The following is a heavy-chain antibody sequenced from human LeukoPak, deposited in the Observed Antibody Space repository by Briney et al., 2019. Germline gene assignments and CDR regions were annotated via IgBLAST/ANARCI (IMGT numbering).Heavy chain of an antibody. D-gene: IGHD1-14*01. J-gene: IGHJ2*01. CDR2: INHSGST. CDR3: ARGGNGWYFDL. CDR1: GGSFSGYY. Sequence: PSETLSLTCAVYGGSFSGYYWSWIRQPPGKGLEWIGEINHSGSTNYNPSLKSRVTISVDTSKNQFSLKLSSVTAADTAVYYCARGGNGWYFDLWGRGTLVTVSS. V-gene: IGHV4-34*01.